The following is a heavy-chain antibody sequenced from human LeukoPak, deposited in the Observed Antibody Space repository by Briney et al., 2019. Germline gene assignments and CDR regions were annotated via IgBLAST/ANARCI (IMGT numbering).Heavy chain of an antibody. V-gene: IGHV3-33*06. Sequence: GRSLRLSCLASGFSFSNYGMPWVRQAPGKGLEWVAVIWFDGTNEDYADSVKGRFTISRDNSKNPLYLQMNSLRAEDTAVYYCAKETRVWSGIWNFDCWGQGTLVTVSS. CDR2: IWFDGTNE. D-gene: IGHD3-3*01. CDR1: GFSFSNYG. J-gene: IGHJ4*02. CDR3: AKETRVWSGIWNFDC.